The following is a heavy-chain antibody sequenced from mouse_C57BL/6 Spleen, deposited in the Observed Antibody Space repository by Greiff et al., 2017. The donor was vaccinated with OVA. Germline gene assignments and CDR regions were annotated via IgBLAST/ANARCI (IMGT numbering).Heavy chain of an antibody. J-gene: IGHJ4*01. Sequence: EVQVVESGGGLVQPEGSLKLSCAASGFTFSDYYMYWVRQTPEKRLEWVAYISNGGGSTYYPDTVKGRFTISRDNAKNTLYLQMSRLKSEDTAMYYCASSELMDYWGQGTSVTVSS. D-gene: IGHD1-1*01. CDR3: ASSELMDY. CDR1: GFTFSDYY. V-gene: IGHV5-12*01. CDR2: ISNGGGST.